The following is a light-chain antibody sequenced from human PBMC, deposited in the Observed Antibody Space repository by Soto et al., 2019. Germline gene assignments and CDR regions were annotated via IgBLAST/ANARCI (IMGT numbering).Light chain of an antibody. CDR1: SSDIGGYDY. J-gene: IGLJ3*02. CDR2: DVS. Sequence: QSALTQPASVSGSPGQWITISCTGTSSDIGGYDYVSWYQQHPGKAPKLMIYDVSNRPSGVSNRFSGSKSANTASLTISGLQAEDEADYYCNSYTSSRTRVFGGGTKLTVL. V-gene: IGLV2-14*03. CDR3: NSYTSSRTRV.